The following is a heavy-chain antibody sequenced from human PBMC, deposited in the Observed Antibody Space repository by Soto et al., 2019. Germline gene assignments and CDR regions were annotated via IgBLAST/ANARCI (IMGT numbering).Heavy chain of an antibody. CDR1: GGSISSYY. V-gene: IGHV4-59*08. CDR2: IYYSGST. CDR3: ARRFQLGHFDWLGGDYYYYYYMDV. D-gene: IGHD3-9*01. J-gene: IGHJ6*03. Sequence: SETLSLTCTVSGGSISSYYWSWIRQPPGKGLEWIGYIYYSGSTNYNPSLKSRVTISVDTAKNQFSLKLRFVTAADTAVYYCARRFQLGHFDWLGGDYYYYYYMDVWGKGTTVTVSS.